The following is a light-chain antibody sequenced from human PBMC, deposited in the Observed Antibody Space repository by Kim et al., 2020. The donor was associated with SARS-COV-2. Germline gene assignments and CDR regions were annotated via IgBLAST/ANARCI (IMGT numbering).Light chain of an antibody. Sequence: STSCRYSTSLVYSDGNIYLNWYHQRPVQSPRRLIYKVTHRAPALPDRFSGSGSGTDFTLQIRRVESNNVGVYYSMQGTHCPFTFAPGTEVDIK. CDR1: TSLVYSDGNIY. J-gene: IGKJ3*01. CDR2: KVT. V-gene: IGKV2-30*01. CDR3: MQGTHCPFT.